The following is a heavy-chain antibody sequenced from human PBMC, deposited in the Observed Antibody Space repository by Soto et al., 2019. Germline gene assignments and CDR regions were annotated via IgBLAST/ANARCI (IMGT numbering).Heavy chain of an antibody. V-gene: IGHV3-30-3*01. Sequence: QVQLVESGGGVVQPGRSLRLSCAASGFSFSSCAMHWVRQAPGKGLEWVAVISHDGSNKYYADSVKGRFTISRDNSKNTLYLQMNSLRPEDTAVYYCARVSIAVAGIAYYFDYWGQGTLVTFSS. CDR2: ISHDGSNK. CDR1: GFSFSSCA. J-gene: IGHJ4*02. CDR3: ARVSIAVAGIAYYFDY. D-gene: IGHD6-19*01.